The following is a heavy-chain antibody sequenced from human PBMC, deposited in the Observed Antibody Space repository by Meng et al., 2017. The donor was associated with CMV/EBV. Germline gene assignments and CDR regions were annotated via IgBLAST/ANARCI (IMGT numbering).Heavy chain of an antibody. D-gene: IGHD1-7*01. Sequence: ELQLVESGGVLIQPGGSLRRSCAASGFTVSNNYMRWFRQAPGKGLEWVSLIYSEGTTDYADSVKGRFTISRDNSKNTLYLQMNSLRAEDTAVYYCARDGNYHGVWGQGTLVTGSS. V-gene: IGHV3-53*01. CDR1: GFTVSNNY. CDR3: ARDGNYHGV. CDR2: IYSEGTT. J-gene: IGHJ4*02.